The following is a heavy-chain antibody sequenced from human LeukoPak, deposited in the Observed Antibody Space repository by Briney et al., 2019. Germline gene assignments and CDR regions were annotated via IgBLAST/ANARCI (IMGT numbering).Heavy chain of an antibody. D-gene: IGHD3-22*01. Sequence: PGGSLRLSCTVSGFTVSSDSMSWVRQAPGKGLEWVSFIYSGGSTHYSDSVKGRFTISRDNSKNTLYLQMNSLRAEDTAVYYCARVWPKVVIPGYFDYWGQGTLVTVSS. CDR1: GFTVSSDS. CDR3: ARVWPKVVIPGYFDY. V-gene: IGHV3-53*05. CDR2: IYSGGST. J-gene: IGHJ4*02.